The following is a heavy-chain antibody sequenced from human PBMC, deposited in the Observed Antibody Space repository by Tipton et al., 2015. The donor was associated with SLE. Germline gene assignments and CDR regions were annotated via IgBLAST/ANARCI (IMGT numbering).Heavy chain of an antibody. CDR1: GGSISSGDYY. D-gene: IGHD1-26*01. J-gene: IGHJ3*02. Sequence: TLSLTCTVSGGSISSGDYYWSWIRQPPGKGLEWIGYIYYSGSTYYNPSLKSRVTISVDTSKNQFSLKLSSVTAADTAVYYCARDSRELHDAFDIWGQGTMVTVSS. V-gene: IGHV4-30-4*01. CDR2: IYYSGST. CDR3: ARDSRELHDAFDI.